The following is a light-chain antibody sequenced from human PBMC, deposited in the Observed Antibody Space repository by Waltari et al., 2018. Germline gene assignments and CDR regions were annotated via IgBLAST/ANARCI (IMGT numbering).Light chain of an antibody. J-gene: IGLJ3*02. Sequence: QSALTQPRSVSGSPGQSVTISCAGTGSDVGDFNSDSWYQQHPGKAPQLVIFDVPKPPSGVPDRFPGSQSGTSASLTVSGLQAEDEADYYCCSYAGIWVFGGGTKLTVL. CDR2: DVP. CDR1: GSDVGDFNS. V-gene: IGLV2-11*01. CDR3: CSYAGIWV.